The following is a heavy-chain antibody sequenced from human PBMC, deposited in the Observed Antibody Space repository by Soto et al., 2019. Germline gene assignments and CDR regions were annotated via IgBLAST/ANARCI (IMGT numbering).Heavy chain of an antibody. CDR3: ARDVATVVTPRSVDY. D-gene: IGHD4-17*01. V-gene: IGHV3-30-3*01. Sequence: GGSLRLSCAASGFTFSSYAMHWVRQAPGKGLEWVAVISYDGSNKYYADSVKGRFTISRDNSKNTLYLQMNSLRAEDTAVYYCARDVATVVTPRSVDYWGQGTLVTVSS. CDR1: GFTFSSYA. J-gene: IGHJ4*02. CDR2: ISYDGSNK.